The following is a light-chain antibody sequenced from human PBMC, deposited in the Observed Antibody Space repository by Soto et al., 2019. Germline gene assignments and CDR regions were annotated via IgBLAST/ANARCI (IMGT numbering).Light chain of an antibody. CDR1: QSVSNRY. Sequence: EIVLTQSPGTLSLSPGERATLSRRASQSVSNRYLAWYQQKPGQAPRLLIYGASSRATGIPDRFSGSGSGTDFTLTISSLQAEDVAVYYCQQYYSTPLTFGGGTKVDIK. CDR2: GAS. CDR3: QQYYSTPLT. J-gene: IGKJ4*01. V-gene: IGKV3-20*01.